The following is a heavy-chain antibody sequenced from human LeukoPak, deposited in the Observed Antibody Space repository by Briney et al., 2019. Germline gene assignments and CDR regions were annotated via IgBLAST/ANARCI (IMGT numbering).Heavy chain of an antibody. D-gene: IGHD3-10*01. CDR1: GGSFNTYV. J-gene: IGHJ6*02. Sequence: EASVKVSCKASGGSFNTYVITWVRQAPGQGLEWMGRIIPILDVANFAQKFQGRVTITADKSTSTAYMELSSLRSEDTAVYYCARAYYYGSGSYYSWYGMDVWGQGTTVTVSS. CDR3: ARAYYYGSGSYYSWYGMDV. CDR2: IIPILDVA. V-gene: IGHV1-69*04.